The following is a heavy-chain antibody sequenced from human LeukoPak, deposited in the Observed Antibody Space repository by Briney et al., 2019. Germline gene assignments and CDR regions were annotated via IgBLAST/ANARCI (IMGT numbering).Heavy chain of an antibody. Sequence: ASVKVSCKASGYTFTSYYMHWVRQAPGQGLEWMGWISAYNGNTNYAQKLQGRVTMTTDTSTSTAYMELRSLRSDDTAVYYCARRGYSYGYYYFDYWGQGTLVTVSS. J-gene: IGHJ4*02. CDR2: ISAYNGNT. V-gene: IGHV1-18*04. CDR3: ARRGYSYGYYYFDY. CDR1: GYTFTSYY. D-gene: IGHD5-18*01.